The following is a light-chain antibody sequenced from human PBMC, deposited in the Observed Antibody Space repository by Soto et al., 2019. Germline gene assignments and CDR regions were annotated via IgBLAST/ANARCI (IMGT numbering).Light chain of an antibody. CDR3: SSYTSSSTEV. CDR2: EVS. Sequence: QSALTQPASVSGSPGQSITISCTGTSSDVGGYNYVSWYQQHPGKAPKLMIYEVSNRPSGVSNRFSGSKSGNTASLTISGLQAEDEADYYCSSYTSSSTEVFXTGTKVTV. J-gene: IGLJ1*01. CDR1: SSDVGGYNY. V-gene: IGLV2-14*01.